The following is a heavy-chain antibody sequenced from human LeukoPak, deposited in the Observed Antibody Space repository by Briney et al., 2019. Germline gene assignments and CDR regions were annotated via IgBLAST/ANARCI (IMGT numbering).Heavy chain of an antibody. J-gene: IGHJ4*02. V-gene: IGHV3-30-3*01. CDR3: ATLPGIAVAGYFDY. D-gene: IGHD6-19*01. Sequence: PGGSLRLSCAASGFTFSSYAMHWVRQAPGKGLEWVAVISYDGSNKYHADSVKGRFTISRDNSKNTLYLQMNSLRAEDTAVYYCATLPGIAVAGYFDYWGQGTLVTVSS. CDR2: ISYDGSNK. CDR1: GFTFSSYA.